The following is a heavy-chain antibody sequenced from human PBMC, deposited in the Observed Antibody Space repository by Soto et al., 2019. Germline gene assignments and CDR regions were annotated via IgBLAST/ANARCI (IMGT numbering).Heavy chain of an antibody. V-gene: IGHV4-59*01. D-gene: IGHD4-17*01. Sequence: SETLSLTCTVSGGSISSYYWSWIRQPPGKGLEWIGYIYYSGITNYNPSLKSRVTISVDTSKNQFSLKLSSVTAADTAVYYCARAHYGDYGYGLDVWGQGTTVTVSS. CDR2: IYYSGIT. CDR3: ARAHYGDYGYGLDV. J-gene: IGHJ6*02. CDR1: GGSISSYY.